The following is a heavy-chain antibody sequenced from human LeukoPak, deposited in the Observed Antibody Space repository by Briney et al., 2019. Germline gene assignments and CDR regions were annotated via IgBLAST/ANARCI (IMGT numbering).Heavy chain of an antibody. D-gene: IGHD6-13*01. Sequence: PSETLSLTCAVYGGSFSGYYWSWIRQPPGKGLEWIGEINHSGSTNYNPSLKSRVTISVDTSKNQFSLKLSSVTAADTAVYYCARDRSSSWYGLRFNNWFDPWGQGTLVTVSS. CDR3: ARDRSSSWYGLRFNNWFDP. CDR1: GGSFSGYY. CDR2: INHSGST. V-gene: IGHV4-34*01. J-gene: IGHJ5*02.